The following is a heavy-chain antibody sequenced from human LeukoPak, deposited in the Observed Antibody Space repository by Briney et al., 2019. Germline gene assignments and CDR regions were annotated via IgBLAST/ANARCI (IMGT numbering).Heavy chain of an antibody. Sequence: GGSLRLSCAASGFTFSSYSIDWVRQAPGKGLGWLSYISSSSSTIYYADSVKGRFTISRDNAKNSVYLQMNSLRAEDTAVYYCARVWSSGYTKDYWGQGTLVTVS. CDR1: GFTFSSYS. CDR3: ARVWSSGYTKDY. J-gene: IGHJ4*02. D-gene: IGHD3-22*01. CDR2: ISSSSSTI. V-gene: IGHV3-48*04.